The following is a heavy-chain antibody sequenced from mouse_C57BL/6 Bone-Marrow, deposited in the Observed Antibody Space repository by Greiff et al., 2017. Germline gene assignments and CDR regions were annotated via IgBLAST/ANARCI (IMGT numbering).Heavy chain of an antibody. CDR2: IDPSDSYT. Sequence: QVQLQQPGAELAMPGASVKLSCKASGYTFTSYWMHWVKQRPGQGLEWIGEIDPSDSYTNYNQKFKGKSTLTADKSSSTAYMQLSSLTSEDSAVYCCGRERPYWGYFDYWGQGTTLTVSS. V-gene: IGHV1-69*01. CDR1: GYTFTSYW. J-gene: IGHJ2*01. CDR3: GRERPYWGYFDY. D-gene: IGHD2-10*01.